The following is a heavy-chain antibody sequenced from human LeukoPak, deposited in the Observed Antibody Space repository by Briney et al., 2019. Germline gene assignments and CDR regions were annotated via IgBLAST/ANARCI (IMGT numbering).Heavy chain of an antibody. V-gene: IGHV3-74*01. Sequence: PGGSLRLSCAASGFTFSSYWMHWVRQAPGKGLVWVSRINSDGSSTSYADSVKGRFTISRDNAKNSLYLQMNSLRAEDTAVYYCASPSAVGASYYFDYWGQGTLVTVSS. CDR1: GFTFSSYW. D-gene: IGHD1-26*01. CDR3: ASPSAVGASYYFDY. J-gene: IGHJ4*02. CDR2: INSDGSST.